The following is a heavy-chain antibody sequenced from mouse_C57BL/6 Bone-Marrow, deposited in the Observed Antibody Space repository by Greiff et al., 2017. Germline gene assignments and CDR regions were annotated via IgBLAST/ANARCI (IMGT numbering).Heavy chain of an antibody. J-gene: IGHJ2*01. CDR1: GYTFTNYW. CDR3: ARLEPYYFDY. V-gene: IGHV1-63*01. CDR2: IYPGGGYT. Sequence: QVQLKESGAELVRPGTSVKMSCKASGYTFTNYWIGWAKQRPGHGLEWIGDIYPGGGYTNYNEKFKGKATLTAEKSSSPAYMQFSSLTSEDSAIYYCARLEPYYFDYWGQGTTLTVSS.